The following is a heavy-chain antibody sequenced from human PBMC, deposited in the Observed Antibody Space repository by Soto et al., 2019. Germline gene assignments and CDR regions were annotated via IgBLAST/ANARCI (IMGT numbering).Heavy chain of an antibody. CDR2: ISYDGSNK. CDR3: ARDPPYSSSPHPPDD. Sequence: GGSLRLSCAASGFTFSSYAMHWVRQAPGKGLEWVAVISYDGSNKYYADSVKGRFTISRDNSKNTLYLQMNSLRAEDTAVYYCARDPPYSSSPHPPDDWGLGTLVTVSS. CDR1: GFTFSSYA. V-gene: IGHV3-30-3*01. D-gene: IGHD6-6*01. J-gene: IGHJ4*02.